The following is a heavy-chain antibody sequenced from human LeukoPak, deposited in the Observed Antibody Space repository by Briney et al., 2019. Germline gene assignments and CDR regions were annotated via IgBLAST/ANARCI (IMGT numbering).Heavy chain of an antibody. CDR3: TRHFFSD. V-gene: IGHV3-72*01. J-gene: IGHJ4*02. Sequence: GGSLRLSCAASGFIISDHYMDWVRQAPGKGLEWVGRSGNKADSYTTYYAASVKGRFTISRDDSKNSLYLQMNSLKAEDTAVYYCTRHFFSDWGQGTLVTVSS. CDR1: GFIISDHY. D-gene: IGHD1-26*01. CDR2: SGNKADSYTT.